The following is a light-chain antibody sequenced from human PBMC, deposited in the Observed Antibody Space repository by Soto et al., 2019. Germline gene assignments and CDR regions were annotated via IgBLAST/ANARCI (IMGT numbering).Light chain of an antibody. V-gene: IGLV2-14*03. Sequence: QSALTQPASVSGSPRQSITISCTGTNSDIGGYNYVSWYQQHPGKAPKLMIYDVSNRHSGVSYRFSGSKSGNTASLTISGLQAEDEADYYCSSYTSRSTLGVFGGGTKLTVL. CDR2: DVS. CDR1: NSDIGGYNY. CDR3: SSYTSRSTLGV. J-gene: IGLJ2*01.